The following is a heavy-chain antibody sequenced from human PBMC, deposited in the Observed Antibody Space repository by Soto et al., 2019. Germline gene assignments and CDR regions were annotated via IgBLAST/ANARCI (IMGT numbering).Heavy chain of an antibody. CDR3: ASGYCSGGSCQLGY. CDR2: INHSGST. Sequence: QVQLQQWGAGLLKPSETLSLTCAVYGGSFSGYYWSWIRQPPGKGLEWIGEINHSGSTNYNPSLKSRGTISVDTSQNQFSLKLSSVTAADTAVYYCASGYCSGGSCQLGYWGQGTLVTVSS. D-gene: IGHD2-15*01. J-gene: IGHJ4*02. CDR1: GGSFSGYY. V-gene: IGHV4-34*01.